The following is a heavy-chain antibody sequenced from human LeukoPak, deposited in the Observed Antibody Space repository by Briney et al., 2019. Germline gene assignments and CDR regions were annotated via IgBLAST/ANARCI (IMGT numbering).Heavy chain of an antibody. Sequence: SQTLSLTCTVSRGSINRDGYYWSWIRQPPGKGLEWIGYIYDSGSTSYNPSLKSRVTISLDTSKNQFSLKLTSATAADTAVYYCVLSRGLNSEPDYWGQGILVTVSS. V-gene: IGHV4-61*08. CDR1: RGSINRDGYY. D-gene: IGHD2/OR15-2a*01. CDR3: VLSRGLNSEPDY. J-gene: IGHJ4*02. CDR2: IYDSGST.